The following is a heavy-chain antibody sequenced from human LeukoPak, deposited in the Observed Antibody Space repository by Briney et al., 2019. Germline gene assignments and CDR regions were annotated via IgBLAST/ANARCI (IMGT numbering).Heavy chain of an antibody. CDR3: ARSGGFGSDY. V-gene: IGHV4-38-2*02. CDR2: IYHSGST. D-gene: IGHD6-25*01. CDR1: GYSISSGYY. J-gene: IGHJ4*02. Sequence: ASETLSLTCTVSGYSISSGYYWGWIRQPPVKGLEWIGSIYHSGSTYYNPSLKSRVTISVDTSKNQFSLKLTSVTAADTAVYFCARSGGFGSDYWGQGTLVTVSS.